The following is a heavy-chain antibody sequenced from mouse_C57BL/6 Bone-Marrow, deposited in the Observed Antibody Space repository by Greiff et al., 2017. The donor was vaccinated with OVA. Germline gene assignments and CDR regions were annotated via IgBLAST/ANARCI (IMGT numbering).Heavy chain of an antibody. CDR3: TRESDGYYWYFDV. CDR2: IDPETGGT. Sequence: QVQLKQSGAELVRPGASVTLSCKASGYTFTDYEMHWVKQTPVHGLEWIGAIDPETGGTAYNQKFKGKAILTADKSSSTASMELRSLTSEDSAVYYCTRESDGYYWYFDVWGTGTTVTVSS. D-gene: IGHD2-3*01. V-gene: IGHV1-15*01. CDR1: GYTFTDYE. J-gene: IGHJ1*03.